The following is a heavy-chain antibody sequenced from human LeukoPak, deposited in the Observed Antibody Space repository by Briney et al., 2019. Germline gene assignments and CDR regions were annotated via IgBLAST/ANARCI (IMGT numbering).Heavy chain of an antibody. Sequence: GGSLRLSCAASRFTFSSYEMNWVRQAPGKGLEWVANINQNGSEKYYVDSVKGRFTISRDNAKNSLYLQMSSLRAEDAAVYYCARDQGAGSDYWGQGALVTVSS. CDR1: RFTFSSYE. J-gene: IGHJ4*02. D-gene: IGHD6-19*01. CDR3: ARDQGAGSDY. CDR2: INQNGSEK. V-gene: IGHV3-7*01.